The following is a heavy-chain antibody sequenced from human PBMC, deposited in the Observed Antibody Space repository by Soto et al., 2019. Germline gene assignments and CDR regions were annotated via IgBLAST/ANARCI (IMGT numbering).Heavy chain of an antibody. CDR1: GFTFSSYW. CDR3: ARDPITFGGVIVNRDAYYYYYMDV. D-gene: IGHD3-16*02. V-gene: IGHV3-7*01. Sequence: EVQLVESGGGLVQPGGSLRLSCAASGFTFSSYWMSWVRQAPGKGLEWVANIKQDGREKYYVDSVKGRFTISRDNAKNSLYLQMNSLRAEDTAVYYCARDPITFGGVIVNRDAYYYYYMDVWGKGTTVTVSS. J-gene: IGHJ6*03. CDR2: IKQDGREK.